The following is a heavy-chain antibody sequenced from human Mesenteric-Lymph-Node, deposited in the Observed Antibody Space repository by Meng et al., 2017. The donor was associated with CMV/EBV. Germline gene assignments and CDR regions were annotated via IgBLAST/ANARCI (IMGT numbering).Heavy chain of an antibody. CDR2: IYRGDNT. J-gene: IGHJ4*02. Sequence: EVHLVESGGGLVKPGGSLRLSCAASGFNVRDKYMSWVRQAPGKGLEWVCIIYRGDNTYYIDSVKDRFTVSRDNSKSTMYLQMNSLRVEDTAVYYCTGDSVSNPNLDYWVQGTLVTVSS. V-gene: IGHV3-66*01. D-gene: IGHD3-10*01. CDR1: GFNVRDKY. CDR3: TGDSVSNPNLDY.